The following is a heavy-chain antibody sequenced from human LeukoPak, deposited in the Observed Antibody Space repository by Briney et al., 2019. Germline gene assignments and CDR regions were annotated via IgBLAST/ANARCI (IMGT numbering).Heavy chain of an antibody. CDR1: GFTFSNYP. V-gene: IGHV3-48*04. Sequence: PGGSLRLSCAASGFTFSNYPINWVRQAPGKGLEWVSYISSSGSTTYYADSLKGRFTVSRDNAKNSLSLQMNSLRAEDTAVYYCATVHTWGIHTYYYMDVWGKGTTVTVSS. CDR2: ISSSGSTT. J-gene: IGHJ6*03. D-gene: IGHD7-27*01. CDR3: ATVHTWGIHTYYYMDV.